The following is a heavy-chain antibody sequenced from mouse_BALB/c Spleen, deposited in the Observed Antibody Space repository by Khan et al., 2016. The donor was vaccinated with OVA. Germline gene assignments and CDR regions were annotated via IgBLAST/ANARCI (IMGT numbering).Heavy chain of an antibody. Sequence: EVKLVESGGGLVQPGGSRKLSCAASGFTFSSYGMHWVRQAPENGLEWVAYISGDSSTIYYTDTVKGRFTISRDSPKNTLSLQMTSLMSEDTAMYYCATSYYYGYYFDYWGPGTTLTVSS. CDR2: ISGDSSTI. J-gene: IGHJ2*01. CDR1: GFTFSSYG. V-gene: IGHV5-17*02. CDR3: ATSYYYGYYFDY. D-gene: IGHD1-1*01.